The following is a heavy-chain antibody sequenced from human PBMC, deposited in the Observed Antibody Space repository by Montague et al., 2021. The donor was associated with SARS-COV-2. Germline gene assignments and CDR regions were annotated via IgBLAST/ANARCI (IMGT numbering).Heavy chain of an antibody. CDR2: ISGSGGST. J-gene: IGHJ5*02. CDR3: AKDPRWDFWSGYYFDP. V-gene: IGHV3-23*01. D-gene: IGHD3-3*01. Sequence: SLSLSFSASGFTFSSYAMSWVRQAPGKGLEWVSVISGSGGSTYYADSVKGRFTISRGNSKNTLYLQMNSLRAEDTAVYYCAKDPRWDFWSGYYFDPWGQGTLVTVSS. CDR1: GFTFSSYA.